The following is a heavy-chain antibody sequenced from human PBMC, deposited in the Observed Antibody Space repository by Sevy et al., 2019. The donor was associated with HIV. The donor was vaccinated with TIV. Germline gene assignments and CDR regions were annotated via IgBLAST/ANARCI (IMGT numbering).Heavy chain of an antibody. CDR1: GYTFTGQY. Sequence: ASVKVSCKASGYTFTGQYIHWVRQAPGQGLEWMGWINPNSGDTNYAQEFQGRVTMTRDTSITTAYMELSGLKSDDTAVYYCSRELRLRGYSYGCFDYWGQRSLVTVSS. D-gene: IGHD5-18*01. CDR2: INPNSGDT. CDR3: SRELRLRGYSYGCFDY. J-gene: IGHJ4*02. V-gene: IGHV1-2*02.